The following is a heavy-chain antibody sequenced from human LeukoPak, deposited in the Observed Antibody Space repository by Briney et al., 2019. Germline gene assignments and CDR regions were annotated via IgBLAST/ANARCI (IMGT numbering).Heavy chain of an antibody. V-gene: IGHV3-30*03. D-gene: IGHD2-8*01. Sequence: GGSLRLSCAASGFTFTNCSMNWVRQAPGKGLEWVAVISDDGRHNYYADSVKGRFTISRDNSKSTLYLQMNSLRDDDSAAYFCARVYLERLTAGYFDHWGQGTLVTVSS. CDR3: ARVYLERLTAGYFDH. CDR2: ISDDGRHN. CDR1: GFTFTNCS. J-gene: IGHJ4*02.